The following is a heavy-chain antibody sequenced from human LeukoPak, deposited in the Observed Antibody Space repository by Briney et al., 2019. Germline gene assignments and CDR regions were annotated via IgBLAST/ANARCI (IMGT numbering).Heavy chain of an antibody. CDR3: ARLTQLARGRY. CDR1: GLTFSTYA. V-gene: IGHV3-23*01. CDR2: IGGGGTT. D-gene: IGHD6-6*01. Sequence: GGSLRLSCAASGLTFSTYAMRWIRQAPGKGLEWVSSIGGGGTTSYADSVKGRFTVSRDNAENSLYLQMSSLRAEDTAVYYCARLTQLARGRYWGQGTLVTVSS. J-gene: IGHJ4*02.